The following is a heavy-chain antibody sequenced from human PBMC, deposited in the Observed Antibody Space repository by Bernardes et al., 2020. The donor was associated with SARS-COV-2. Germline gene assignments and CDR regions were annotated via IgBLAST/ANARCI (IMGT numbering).Heavy chain of an antibody. CDR1: GLTVSTNY. Sequence: GSLRLSCAASGLTVSTNYMSWVRQAPGKGLEWVSIIYSDGNTYYADSVRGRFTISRDNSENTLYLQMNSLRAEDTAVYSCARMEGPGTATRLYYFDYWGQGTLVTVSS. CDR2: IYSDGNT. D-gene: IGHD1-7*01. CDR3: ARMEGPGTATRLYYFDY. J-gene: IGHJ4*02. V-gene: IGHV3-53*01.